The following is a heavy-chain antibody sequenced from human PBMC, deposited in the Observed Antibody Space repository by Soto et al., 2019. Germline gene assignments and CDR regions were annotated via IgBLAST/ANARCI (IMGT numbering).Heavy chain of an antibody. V-gene: IGHV3-30*03. Sequence: GGSLRLSCAASGFTFSSHGMHWVRQDTGKGLEWVALISSDGRHTYYPDSVGGRFTISRDNSKNTLYLQMNSLRIEDTAVYYCATDLIHGYVDYWGQGTLVTVSS. D-gene: IGHD2-2*03. CDR3: ATDLIHGYVDY. J-gene: IGHJ4*02. CDR2: ISSDGRHT. CDR1: GFTFSSHG.